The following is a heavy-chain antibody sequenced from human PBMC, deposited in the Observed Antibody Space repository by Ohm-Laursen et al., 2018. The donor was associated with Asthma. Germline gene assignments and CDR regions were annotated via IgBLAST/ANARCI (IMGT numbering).Heavy chain of an antibody. V-gene: IGHV4-34*01. Sequence: SDTLSLTCAVYGGSFSGYYWSWIRQPPGKGLEWIGEINHSGNTNYNPSLKSRVTISVDTSKNQFSLKLSSVTAADTAVYYCARDYLGYCSSTSCYGEGYYYYYGMDVWGQGTTVTVSS. CDR1: GGSFSGYY. D-gene: IGHD2-2*01. CDR2: INHSGNT. CDR3: ARDYLGYCSSTSCYGEGYYYYYGMDV. J-gene: IGHJ6*02.